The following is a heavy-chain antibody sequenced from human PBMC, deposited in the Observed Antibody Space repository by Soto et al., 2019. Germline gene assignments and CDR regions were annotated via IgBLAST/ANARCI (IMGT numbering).Heavy chain of an antibody. D-gene: IGHD2-8*01. CDR2: INPKSGGT. CDR1: GYSFTDYH. J-gene: IGHJ6*02. Sequence: ASVKVSCKASGYSFTDYHIHWVRQAPGQGLEWLGRINPKSGGTSTAQKFQGWVTMTTDTSISTASMELTRLTSDGTAIYYCARGDSTDCSNGVCSFFYNHDMDVWGQGTTVTVSS. CDR3: ARGDSTDCSNGVCSFFYNHDMDV. V-gene: IGHV1-2*04.